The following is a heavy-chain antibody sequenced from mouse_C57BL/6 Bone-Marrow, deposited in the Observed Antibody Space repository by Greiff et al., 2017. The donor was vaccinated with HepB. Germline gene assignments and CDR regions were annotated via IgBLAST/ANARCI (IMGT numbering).Heavy chain of an antibody. J-gene: IGHJ3*01. Sequence: QVQLKQSGAELVRPGTSVKVSCKASGYAFTNYLIEWVKQRPGQGLEWIGVINPGSGGTNYNEKFKGKATLTADKSSSTAYMQLSSLTSEDSAVYFCARKRGDYAWFAYWGQGTLVTVSA. CDR3: ARKRGDYAWFAY. CDR1: GYAFTNYL. CDR2: INPGSGGT. V-gene: IGHV1-54*01. D-gene: IGHD2-4*01.